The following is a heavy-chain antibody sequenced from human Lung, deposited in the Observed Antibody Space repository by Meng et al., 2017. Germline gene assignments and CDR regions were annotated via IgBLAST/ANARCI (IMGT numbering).Heavy chain of an antibody. J-gene: IGHJ4*02. Sequence: VHLQESGPGLVKPSGTLSLTCGVSGGSISSSNWWSWVRQPPGKGLEWIGEIYHSGGTKYNPSLKSRVTISVDKSKNQFSLKLSSVTAADTAVYYCARGLGEAVVPRTMFDYWGQGTLVTVSS. CDR1: GGSISSSNW. V-gene: IGHV4-4*02. CDR3: ARGLGEAVVPRTMFDY. D-gene: IGHD2-2*01. CDR2: IYHSGGT.